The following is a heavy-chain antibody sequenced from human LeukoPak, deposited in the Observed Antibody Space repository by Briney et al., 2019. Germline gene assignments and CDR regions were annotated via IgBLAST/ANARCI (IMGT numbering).Heavy chain of an antibody. CDR3: ARGGDGYNLAGDY. V-gene: IGHV3-21*01. J-gene: IGHJ4*02. Sequence: GGSLRLSCAVSGFTFSRYTMNWVRQAPGKGLEWVSSISSSSSYIYYADSVKGRFTISRDNAKNSVYLQMNSLRAEDTAVYYCARGGDGYNLAGDYWGQGTLVIVSS. D-gene: IGHD5-24*01. CDR1: GFTFSRYT. CDR2: ISSSSSYI.